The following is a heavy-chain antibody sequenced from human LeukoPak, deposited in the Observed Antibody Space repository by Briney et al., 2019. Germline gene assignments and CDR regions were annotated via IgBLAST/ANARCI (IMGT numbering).Heavy chain of an antibody. CDR2: IRSKAYGGTT. J-gene: IGHJ4*02. Sequence: GSLRLSCTASGFTFGDYAMSWVRQAPGKGLEWVGFIRSKAYGGTTEYAASVKGRFTISRDDSKSIAYLQMNSLKTEDTAVYYCTRGNHYYDSSGYSYWGQGTLVTVSS. CDR1: GFTFGDYA. D-gene: IGHD3-22*01. V-gene: IGHV3-49*04. CDR3: TRGNHYYDSSGYSY.